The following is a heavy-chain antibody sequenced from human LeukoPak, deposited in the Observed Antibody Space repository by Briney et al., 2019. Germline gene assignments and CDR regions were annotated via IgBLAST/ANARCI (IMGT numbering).Heavy chain of an antibody. Sequence: SVKVSCKASGGTFNNFAITWVRQAPGQGLEWMGGIIPMFGTANYAQKFQGRVTITADESTSTAYMELSSLRSEDTAVYYCARESQGGYYYDNSGMDVWGKGTTVTVSS. CDR2: IIPMFGTA. CDR1: GGTFNNFA. CDR3: ARESQGGYYYDNSGMDV. D-gene: IGHD3-22*01. J-gene: IGHJ6*04. V-gene: IGHV1-69*13.